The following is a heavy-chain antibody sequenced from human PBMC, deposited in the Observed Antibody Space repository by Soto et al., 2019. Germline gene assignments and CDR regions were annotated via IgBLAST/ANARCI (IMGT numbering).Heavy chain of an antibody. V-gene: IGHV4-39*02. CDR3: ARDPSLMVRGEPYYFDY. CDR1: GGSISSSSYY. D-gene: IGHD3-10*01. Sequence: PSETLSLTCTVSGGSISSSSYYWGWIRQPPGKGLEWIGSIYYSGSTYYNPSLKSRVTISVDTSKNQFSLKLSSVTAADTAVYYCARDPSLMVRGEPYYFDYWGQGTLVTVSS. CDR2: IYYSGST. J-gene: IGHJ4*02.